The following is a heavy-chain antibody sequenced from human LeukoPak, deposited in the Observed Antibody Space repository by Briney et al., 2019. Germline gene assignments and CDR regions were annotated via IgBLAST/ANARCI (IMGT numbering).Heavy chain of an antibody. Sequence: SGGSLRLSCATSGFTFSSYGMHWVRQAPGKGLEWVAGISYDGSNKYYADSVKGRFTISIDNSKNTLYLQMNRLRAEDTAVYYCAKVLGVANWADAFDIWGQGTMVTVSS. CDR1: GFTFSSYG. CDR2: ISYDGSNK. CDR3: AKVLGVANWADAFDI. J-gene: IGHJ3*02. V-gene: IGHV3-30*18. D-gene: IGHD7-27*01.